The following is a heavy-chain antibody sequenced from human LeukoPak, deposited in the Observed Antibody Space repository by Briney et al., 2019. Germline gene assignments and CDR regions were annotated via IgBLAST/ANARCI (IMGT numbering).Heavy chain of an antibody. CDR3: ARYRHLGY. Sequence: GGSLRLSCAASGFSFSSYWMSWVRQAPGKGLEWVANINQNGGEKYYVDSVKGRFTISRDNGKNSLYLQMNSLRAEDTAVYYCARYRHLGYWGQGTLVTVSS. CDR2: INQNGGEK. V-gene: IGHV3-7*01. CDR1: GFSFSSYW. J-gene: IGHJ4*02.